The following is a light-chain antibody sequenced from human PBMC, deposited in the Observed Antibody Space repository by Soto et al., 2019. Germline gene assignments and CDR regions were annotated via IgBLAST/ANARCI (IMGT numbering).Light chain of an antibody. CDR3: AAWDDSLNANWV. CDR1: SSNIGSNY. CDR2: RNN. J-gene: IGLJ3*02. Sequence: QSVLTQPPSASGTPGQRVTSACSGSSSNIGSNYVYWYQQLPGTAPKLLIYRNNQRPSGVPDRFSGSKSGTSASLAISGLRSEDEADYYCAAWDDSLNANWVFGGGTKLTVL. V-gene: IGLV1-47*01.